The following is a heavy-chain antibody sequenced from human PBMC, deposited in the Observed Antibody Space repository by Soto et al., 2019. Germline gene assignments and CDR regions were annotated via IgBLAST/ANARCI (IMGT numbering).Heavy chain of an antibody. CDR2: IDPSDSYT. Sequence: PGESLKISCKGSGYSFTSYWISWVRQMPGKGLEWMGRIDPSDSYTNYSPSFQGHVTISADKSISTAYLQWSSLKASDTAMYYCARPQYSSSWTPEYYYYGMDVWGQGTTVTVSS. D-gene: IGHD6-13*01. V-gene: IGHV5-10-1*01. CDR3: ARPQYSSSWTPEYYYYGMDV. J-gene: IGHJ6*02. CDR1: GYSFTSYW.